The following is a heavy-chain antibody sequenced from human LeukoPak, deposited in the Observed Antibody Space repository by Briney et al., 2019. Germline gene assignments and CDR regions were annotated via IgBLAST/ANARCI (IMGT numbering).Heavy chain of an antibody. Sequence: GGSLRLSCAASGFTFSSYSMNWVRQAPGKGLEWVSSFTGSSSNIYYADSVKGRFTISRDNAKNSLYLQMNSLRAEDTAVYYCARAFGLTDYWGQGTLVTVSS. CDR1: GFTFSSYS. CDR3: ARAFGLTDY. CDR2: FTGSSSNI. D-gene: IGHD3/OR15-3a*01. V-gene: IGHV3-21*01. J-gene: IGHJ4*02.